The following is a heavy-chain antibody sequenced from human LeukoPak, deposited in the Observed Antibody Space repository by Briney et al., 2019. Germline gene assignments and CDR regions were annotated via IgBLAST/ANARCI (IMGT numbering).Heavy chain of an antibody. CDR1: GYTFTSYD. CDR2: ITTNTGNP. Sequence: ASVKVSCKASGYTFTSYDINWVRQATGQGLEWMGWITTNTGNPTYAQGFTGRFVFSLDTSVSTAYLQISSLKAEDTAVYYCARDYYYDSSGYPGNYWGQGTLVTVSS. V-gene: IGHV7-4-1*02. D-gene: IGHD3-22*01. J-gene: IGHJ4*02. CDR3: ARDYYYDSSGYPGNY.